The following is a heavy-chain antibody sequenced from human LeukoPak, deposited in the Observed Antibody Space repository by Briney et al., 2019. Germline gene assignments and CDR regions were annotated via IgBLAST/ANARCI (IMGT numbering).Heavy chain of an antibody. Sequence: GSSVKVSRKASGGTFSSYAISWVRQAPGQGLEWMGRIIPIFGTANYAQKFQGRVTITTDESTSTAYMELSSLRSEDTAVYYCARDRGRDGYNLWGQGTLVTVSS. CDR1: GGTFSSYA. J-gene: IGHJ4*02. CDR2: IIPIFGTA. V-gene: IGHV1-69*05. CDR3: ARDRGRDGYNL. D-gene: IGHD5-24*01.